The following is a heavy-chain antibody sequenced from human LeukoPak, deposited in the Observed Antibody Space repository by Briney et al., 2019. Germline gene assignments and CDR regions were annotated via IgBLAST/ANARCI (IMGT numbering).Heavy chain of an antibody. D-gene: IGHD1-26*01. J-gene: IGHJ4*02. CDR2: INWNGGST. CDR3: ARDLATADGVDY. Sequence: AGGSLRLSCAASGFTFDDYGISWVRHAPGKGLEGVSGINWNGGSTGYADSVKGRFTISRDNAKNYLYLQMNSLRAEDTALYYCARDLATADGVDYWGQGTLVTVSS. CDR1: GFTFDDYG. V-gene: IGHV3-20*04.